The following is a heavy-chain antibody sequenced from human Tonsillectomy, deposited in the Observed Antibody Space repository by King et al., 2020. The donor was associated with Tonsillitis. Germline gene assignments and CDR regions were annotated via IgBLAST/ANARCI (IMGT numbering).Heavy chain of an antibody. CDR2: IYHSGST. Sequence: VQLPESGPGLVKPSETLSLTCAVSGYSISSGYYWGWIRQPPGKGLEWIGNIYHSGSTYYNPSLKSRVTISVDTSKNQFSLKLSSVTAADTAVYYCARGPPTVPPTDYFDNWGQGTLVTVSS. D-gene: IGHD4-17*01. CDR1: GYSISSGYY. J-gene: IGHJ4*02. CDR3: ARGPPTVPPTDYFDN. V-gene: IGHV4-38-2*01.